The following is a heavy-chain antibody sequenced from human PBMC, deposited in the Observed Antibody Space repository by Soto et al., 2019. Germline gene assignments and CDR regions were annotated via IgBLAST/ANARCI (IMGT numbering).Heavy chain of an antibody. CDR2: ISWKDEK. V-gene: IGHV2-5*01. Sequence: QITLKESGPTLVKPTQTLTVTCTFSGFSLSTSGAGVGWIRQSPGKAPEWLALISWKDEKRYNPGLKSRLTITKDTSKTQVVLTMTDLDPVETATYFCAHRYGGNYYRWYFDSWGQGTLVTVSS. J-gene: IGHJ4*02. CDR3: AHRYGGNYYRWYFDS. CDR1: GFSLSTSGAG. D-gene: IGHD1-26*01.